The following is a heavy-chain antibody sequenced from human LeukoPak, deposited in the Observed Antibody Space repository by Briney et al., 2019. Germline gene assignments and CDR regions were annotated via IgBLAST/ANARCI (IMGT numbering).Heavy chain of an antibody. J-gene: IGHJ5*02. Sequence: GGSLRLSCAASGFTFSSYWMHWVRQVPGKGLVWVSRINSDGSSTIYADSVKGRLTISRDNAKNTLYLQMNSLRVEDTAVYYCARPTGSSNNWFDPWGQGTLVTVSS. D-gene: IGHD1-1*01. V-gene: IGHV3-74*01. CDR3: ARPTGSSNNWFDP. CDR2: INSDGSST. CDR1: GFTFSSYW.